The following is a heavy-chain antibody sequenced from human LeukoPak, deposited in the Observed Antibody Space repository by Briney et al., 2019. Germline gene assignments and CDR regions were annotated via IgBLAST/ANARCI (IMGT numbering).Heavy chain of an antibody. V-gene: IGHV3-21*06. CDR1: GLTYSIYS. D-gene: IGHD4-11*01. CDR2: ISSNNNYI. Sequence: PGGSLRLSCAASGLTYSIYSLNWVRQAPGKGLEWVSFISSNNNYIYYADSVKGRFTISRDNAKNSLYLQMNSLRAEDTAVYYCARGKDYSNSDFWGQGTLVTVSS. J-gene: IGHJ4*02. CDR3: ARGKDYSNSDF.